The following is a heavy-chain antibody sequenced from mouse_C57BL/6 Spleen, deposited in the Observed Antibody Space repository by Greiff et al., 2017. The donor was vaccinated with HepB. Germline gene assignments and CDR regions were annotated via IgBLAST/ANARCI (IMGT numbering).Heavy chain of an antibody. J-gene: IGHJ2*01. CDR1: GFNIKDDY. Sequence: SGAELVRPGASVKLSCTASGFNIKDDYMHWVKQRPEQGLEWIGWIDPENGDTEYASKFQGKATITADTSSNTAYLQLSSLTSEDTAVYYCTTGWLLPRYWGQGTTLTVSS. V-gene: IGHV14-4*01. CDR2: IDPENGDT. D-gene: IGHD2-3*01. CDR3: TTGWLLPRY.